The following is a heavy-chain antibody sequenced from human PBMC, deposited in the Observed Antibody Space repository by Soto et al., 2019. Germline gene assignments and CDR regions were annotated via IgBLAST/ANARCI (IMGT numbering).Heavy chain of an antibody. D-gene: IGHD3-22*01. Sequence: GESLKISCKGSGYSFAGYWITWVRQKPGKGLAWMGRIDPSDSQTYYSPSFRGHVTISVTKSITTVFLQWSSLRASDTAVYYCARQIYDSDTGPNFQYYFDSWGQGTPVTVSS. CDR2: IDPSDSQT. CDR1: GYSFAGYW. J-gene: IGHJ4*02. CDR3: ARQIYDSDTGPNFQYYFDS. V-gene: IGHV5-10-1*01.